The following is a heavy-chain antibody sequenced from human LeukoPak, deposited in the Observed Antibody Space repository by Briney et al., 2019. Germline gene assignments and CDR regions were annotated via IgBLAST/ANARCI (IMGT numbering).Heavy chain of an antibody. CDR1: GFTFSSYG. CDR3: AKDEVASFDY. CDR2: IRYDGSNK. Sequence: GGSLRLSCAASGFTFSSYGMHWVRQAPGKGLEWVAFIRYDGSNKYYADSVKGRFTISRDNSKNALYLQMNSLRAEDTAVYYCAKDEVASFDYWGQGTLVTVSS. V-gene: IGHV3-30*02. D-gene: IGHD2-15*01. J-gene: IGHJ4*02.